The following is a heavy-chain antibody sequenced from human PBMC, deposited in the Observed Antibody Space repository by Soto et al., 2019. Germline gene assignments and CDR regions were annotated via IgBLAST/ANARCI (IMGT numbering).Heavy chain of an antibody. V-gene: IGHV4-30-4*01. CDR3: ARDTASKVYDSHSYYPHFDA. CDR1: GDSINTDSY. Sequence: PSETLSLTCAVSGDSINTDSYWSWIRQPPGKGLEWIGHIYYTGGTFYSPSLKGRLALSVDTSKTQFSLRLSSVTAADKAVYYCARDTASKVYDSHSYYPHFDAWGQGALVTVSS. J-gene: IGHJ5*02. D-gene: IGHD3-22*01. CDR2: IYYTGGT.